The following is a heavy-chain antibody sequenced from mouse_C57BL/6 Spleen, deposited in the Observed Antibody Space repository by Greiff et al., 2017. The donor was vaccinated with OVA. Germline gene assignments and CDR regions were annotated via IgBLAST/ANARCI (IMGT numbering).Heavy chain of an antibody. J-gene: IGHJ3*01. V-gene: IGHV5-17*01. CDR2: ISSGSSTI. CDR1: GFTFSDYG. CDR3: ALLLLAY. Sequence: EVKVVESGGGLVKPGGSLKLSCAASGFTFSDYGMHWVRQAPEKGLEWVAYISSGSSTIYYADTVKGRFTISRDNAKNTLLLQMTSLRSEDTAMYYCALLLLAYWGQGTLVTVSA. D-gene: IGHD1-1*01.